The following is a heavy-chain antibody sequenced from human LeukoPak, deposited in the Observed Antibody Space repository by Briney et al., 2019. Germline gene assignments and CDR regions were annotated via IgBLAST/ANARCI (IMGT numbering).Heavy chain of an antibody. CDR3: AKSNGYGLIDI. CDR1: GGSISSYH. J-gene: IGHJ3*02. CDR2: IYTPGST. V-gene: IGHV4-4*07. D-gene: IGHD3-22*01. Sequence: SETLSLTCTVSGGSISSYHWSWIRQPAGKGLEWIGHIYTPGSTKYNPSLKSRVTMSVDTSKNQFSLKLNSVTAADTAVYYCAKSNGYGLIDIWGQGTMVTVSS.